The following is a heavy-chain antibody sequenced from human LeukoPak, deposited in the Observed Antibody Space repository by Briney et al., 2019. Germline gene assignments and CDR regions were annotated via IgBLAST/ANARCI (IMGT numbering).Heavy chain of an antibody. Sequence: GGSLRLSCAGSGFTFSDYWMTWVRQAPGKGLEWVANIKEDGSDKYYVDSVKGRFTISRDNADNSLFLQMDNLRAEDTAVYYCATEWLGTSWGQGTLVTVSS. V-gene: IGHV3-7*01. J-gene: IGHJ4*02. CDR3: ATEWLGTS. CDR1: GFTFSDYW. CDR2: IKEDGSDK. D-gene: IGHD3-22*01.